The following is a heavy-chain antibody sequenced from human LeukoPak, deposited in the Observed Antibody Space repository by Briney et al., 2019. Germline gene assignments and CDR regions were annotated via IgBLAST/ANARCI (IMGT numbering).Heavy chain of an antibody. J-gene: IGHJ6*02. Sequence: GGSLRLSCAASGFTFSSYWMSWVRRAPGKGLEWVANIKQDGSEKYYVDSVKGRFTISRDNAKNSLYLQMNSLRAEDTAVYYCARDWRGFGYCSGGSCYSPYYYYYGMDVWGQGTTVTVSS. CDR1: GFTFSSYW. CDR2: IKQDGSEK. D-gene: IGHD2-15*01. CDR3: ARDWRGFGYCSGGSCYSPYYYYYGMDV. V-gene: IGHV3-7*01.